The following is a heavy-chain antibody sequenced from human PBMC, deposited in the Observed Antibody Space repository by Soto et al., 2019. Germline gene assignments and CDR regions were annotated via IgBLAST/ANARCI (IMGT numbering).Heavy chain of an antibody. CDR1: GFSVSSNY. V-gene: IGHV3-53*01. D-gene: IGHD1-26*01. J-gene: IGHJ5*02. CDR2: HYSGGST. Sequence: QPGGSLRLSCAISGFSVSSNYLSWVRQAPGKGLGWVSVHYSGGSTYYADSVQGRFTISRDKSNNTLYLQMRRVRAEDTAVYFCARHRHPRGTVGATSPLDPWGQGTQVTVSS. CDR3: ARHRHPRGTVGATSPLDP.